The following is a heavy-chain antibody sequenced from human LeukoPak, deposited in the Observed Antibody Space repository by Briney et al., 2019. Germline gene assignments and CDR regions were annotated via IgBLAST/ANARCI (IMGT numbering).Heavy chain of an antibody. CDR2: IYHSGTT. Sequence: TSETLSLTCTVSGYSISNNYYWGWIRQPPGKGLEWIGNIYHSGTTYYNPSLKSRITMSVDTSTNQFSLRLNSVTAADTAVYYCARVNYGSGIFRDWFDPWGQGTLVTVSS. J-gene: IGHJ5*02. CDR3: ARVNYGSGIFRDWFDP. V-gene: IGHV4-38-2*02. CDR1: GYSISNNYY. D-gene: IGHD3-10*01.